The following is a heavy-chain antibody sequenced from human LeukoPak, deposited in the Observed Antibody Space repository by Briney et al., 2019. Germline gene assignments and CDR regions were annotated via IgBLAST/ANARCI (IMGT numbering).Heavy chain of an antibody. Sequence: ASVKVSCKASGYTFTSYAISWVRQAPGQGLEWMGGIIPIFGTANYAQKFQGRVTITADESTSTAYMELSSLRSEDTAVYYCARERGPYYYDSSGYPFDYWGQGTLVTVSS. V-gene: IGHV1-69*13. D-gene: IGHD3-22*01. CDR2: IIPIFGTA. J-gene: IGHJ4*02. CDR3: ARERGPYYYDSSGYPFDY. CDR1: GYTFTSYA.